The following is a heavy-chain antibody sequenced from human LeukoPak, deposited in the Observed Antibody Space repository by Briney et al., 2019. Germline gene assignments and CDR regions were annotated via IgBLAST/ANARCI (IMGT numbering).Heavy chain of an antibody. J-gene: IGHJ5*02. CDR3: ARDGYFDWGNWFDP. CDR2: TNPNSGGT. V-gene: IGHV1-2*02. CDR1: GYTFTGYY. Sequence: ASVKVSCKASGYTFTGYYMHWVRQAPGQGLEWMGWTNPNSGGTNYAQKFQGRVTMTRDTSISTAYMELSRLRSDDTAVYYCARDGYFDWGNWFDPWGQGTLVTASS. D-gene: IGHD3-9*01.